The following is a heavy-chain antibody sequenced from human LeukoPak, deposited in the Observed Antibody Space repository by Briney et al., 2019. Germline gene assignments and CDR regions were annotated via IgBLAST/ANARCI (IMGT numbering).Heavy chain of an antibody. J-gene: IGHJ5*02. Sequence: SETLSLTCTVSGGSISSYYWSWIRQPPGKGLEWIGYIYYSGSTNYNPSLKSRVTISVDTSKNQFSLKLSSVTAADTAVYYCARSPQGTATTANWLDPWGQGTLVTVSS. D-gene: IGHD4-17*01. CDR2: IYYSGST. V-gene: IGHV4-59*01. CDR3: ARSPQGTATTANWLDP. CDR1: GGSISSYY.